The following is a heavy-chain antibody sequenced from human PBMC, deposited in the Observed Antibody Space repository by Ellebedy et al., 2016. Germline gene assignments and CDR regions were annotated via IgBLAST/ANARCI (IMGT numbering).Heavy chain of an antibody. D-gene: IGHD3-3*01. J-gene: IGHJ4*02. Sequence: GESLKISXAASGFTFRTYTMNWVRQAPGKGLEWVSSIISSGSHIYYADSVKGRLTISRDNAKNSLSLQMNSLRAEDTAVYYCARTYDFWSSSRFDYWGQGTPVTVSS. V-gene: IGHV3-21*01. CDR1: GFTFRTYT. CDR3: ARTYDFWSSSRFDY. CDR2: IISSGSHI.